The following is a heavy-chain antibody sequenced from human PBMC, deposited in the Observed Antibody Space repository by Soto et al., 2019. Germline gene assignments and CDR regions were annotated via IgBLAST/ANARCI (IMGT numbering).Heavy chain of an antibody. Sequence: SETLSLTCSVSGVSLGSYYWSWVRQPPGKGLEWLGHIDYSGNTKYNPSLESRVTMSVDRSENQVSLKLSSVTAADTAVYYCASTYDSSHNYVRGQGTTVTVSS. J-gene: IGHJ6*02. V-gene: IGHV4-59*01. D-gene: IGHD3-22*01. CDR1: GVSLGSYY. CDR3: ASTYDSSHNYV. CDR2: IDYSGNT.